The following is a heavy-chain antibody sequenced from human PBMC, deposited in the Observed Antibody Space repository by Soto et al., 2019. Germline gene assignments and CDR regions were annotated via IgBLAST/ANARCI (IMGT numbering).Heavy chain of an antibody. V-gene: IGHV3-23*01. CDR3: AKDKDAVINRSHFDY. CDR2: LNGGVSNT. Sequence: EGQLLQSGGGLVHPGGSLRLSCTCSGFIFSSYAMSWVRQAPGKGLEWISGLNGGVSNTLYADSVKGRFTIHRDNFKNTLYLQMNSLRAEDTAVYYCAKDKDAVINRSHFDYRRQVNLVTVSS. J-gene: IGHJ4*02. CDR1: GFIFSSYA. D-gene: IGHD3-22*01.